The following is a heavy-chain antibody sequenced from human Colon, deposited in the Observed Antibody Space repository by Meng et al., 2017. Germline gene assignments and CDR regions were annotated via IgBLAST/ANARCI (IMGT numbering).Heavy chain of an antibody. J-gene: IGHJ4*02. Sequence: QRQRAETGLGLVQLAESLSLTGTVSGSSISSSYWSWIRQPPGKRPEWIGYINYSGNTNYNPSLKTRVTMSGDTSKNQISLRLSSVTAADTAVYYCATTAGTWHPFSYWGQGTLVTVSS. CDR3: ATTAGTWHPFSY. CDR1: GSSISSSY. D-gene: IGHD1-1*01. CDR2: INYSGNT. V-gene: IGHV4-59*01.